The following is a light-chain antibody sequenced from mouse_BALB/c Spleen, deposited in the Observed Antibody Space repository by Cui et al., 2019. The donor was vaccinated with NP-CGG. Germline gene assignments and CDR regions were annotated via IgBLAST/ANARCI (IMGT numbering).Light chain of an antibody. V-gene: IGLV1*01. J-gene: IGLJ1*01. CDR1: TGAVTTSNY. CDR3: ALWYSNHWV. CDR2: GTN. Sequence: QALWTQEFHLTTSPGETVTLTCRSSTGAVTTSNYANWVQEKPDHLFTGLIGGTNNRAPGVPARFSGSLIGDKAALTITGAQTEDEAIYFCALWYSNHWVFGGGTKLTVL.